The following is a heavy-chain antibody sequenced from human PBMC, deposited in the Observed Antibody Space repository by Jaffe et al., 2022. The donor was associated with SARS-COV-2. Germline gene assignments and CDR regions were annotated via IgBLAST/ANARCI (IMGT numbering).Heavy chain of an antibody. CDR2: IIPIFGTA. CDR3: ARGDYGDYEDYYYGMDV. J-gene: IGHJ6*02. V-gene: IGHV1-69*01. CDR1: GGTFSSYA. Sequence: QVQLVQSGAEVKKPGSSVKVSCKASGGTFSSYAISWVRQAPGQGLEWMGGIIPIFGTANYAQKFQGRVTITADESTSTAYMELSSLRSEDTAVYYCARGDYGDYEDYYYGMDVWGQGTTVTVSS. D-gene: IGHD4-17*01.